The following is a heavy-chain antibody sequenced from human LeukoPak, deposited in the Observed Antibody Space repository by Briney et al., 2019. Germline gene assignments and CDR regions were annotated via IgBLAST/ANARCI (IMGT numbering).Heavy chain of an antibody. CDR3: ASVPGAYNYFDS. CDR1: GGSFSGYY. D-gene: IGHD4/OR15-4a*01. CDR2: INHSGST. J-gene: IGHJ5*01. Sequence: SETLSLTCAVFGGSFSGYYWSWIRQPPGKGLEWIGEINHSGSTNYNPSLKSRVTISVDTSKSQFSLRLSSVTAADTAVYYCASVPGAYNYFDSWGQGDPVTVSS. V-gene: IGHV4-34*01.